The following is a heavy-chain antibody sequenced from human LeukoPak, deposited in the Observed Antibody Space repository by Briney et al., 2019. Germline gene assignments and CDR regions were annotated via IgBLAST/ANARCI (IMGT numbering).Heavy chain of an antibody. V-gene: IGHV4-4*02. Sequence: SETLSLTCAVSGGSISSSTWWSWVRQPPGKGLEWIGRIYASGNTNYNPSLKGRVTMSLDTSKNQFSLNLSSVTAADTAVYYCARRGYSGYDLMGDFDYWGQGTLVTVSS. J-gene: IGHJ4*02. D-gene: IGHD5-12*01. CDR3: ARRGYSGYDLMGDFDY. CDR1: GGSISSSTW. CDR2: IYASGNT.